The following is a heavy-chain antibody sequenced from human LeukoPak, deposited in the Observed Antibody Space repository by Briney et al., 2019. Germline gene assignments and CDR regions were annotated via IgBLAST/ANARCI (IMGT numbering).Heavy chain of an antibody. J-gene: IGHJ6*04. D-gene: IGHD2-2*01. CDR1: GGTFSSYA. Sequence: SVKVSCKASGGTFSSYAISWVRQAPGQGLEWMGGIIPIFGTANYAQKFQGRVTITADKSTSTAYMELSSLRSEDTAVYCCARATEDIVVVPATHYYYGMDVWGKGTTVTVSS. V-gene: IGHV1-69*06. CDR2: IIPIFGTA. CDR3: ARATEDIVVVPATHYYYGMDV.